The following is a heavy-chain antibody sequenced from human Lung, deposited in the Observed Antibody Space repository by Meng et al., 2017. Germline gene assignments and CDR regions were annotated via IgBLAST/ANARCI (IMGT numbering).Heavy chain of an antibody. J-gene: IGHJ2*01. V-gene: IGHV4-30-4*01. CDR2: IYNSGST. CDR1: GGSISSSNYY. CDR3: ARGQKGYFDL. Sequence: QVHLQESGPGRVKPSQTLSLTCTVSGGSISSSNYYWSWIRQPPGKGLEWSGHIYNSGSTYYNPSLKGRITISVDTSKNQFSLKLSSVTAADTAVYYCARGQKGYFDLWGRGTLVTVSS.